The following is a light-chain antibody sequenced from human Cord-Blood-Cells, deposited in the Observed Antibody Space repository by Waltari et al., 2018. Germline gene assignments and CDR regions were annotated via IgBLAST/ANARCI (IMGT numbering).Light chain of an antibody. CDR3: CSYAGSSTFV. V-gene: IGLV2-23*02. Sequence: QSALTQPASVLGSLEQSINNSCTGTSSDVGRCNIVSWYQQHHGKAPKLMIYEVSNRPSGGANRFSGSKSGNTASLTISGLQADYEADYYCCSYAGSSTFVFGGGTKLTV. J-gene: IGLJ3*02. CDR1: SSDVGRCNI. CDR2: EVS.